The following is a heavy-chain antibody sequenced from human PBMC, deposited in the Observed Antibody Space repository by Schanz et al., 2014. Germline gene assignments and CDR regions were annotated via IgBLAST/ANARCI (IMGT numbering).Heavy chain of an antibody. Sequence: VQLVESGGGLVQPRGSLRLSCAASGFTVSNSYIHWVRQAPGKGLEWVSTIYSSGSTYYADSVRGRFTISRDNSMNTVYLQMNSLRSDDAAVYYCARAQGVIRLYYGVDVWGQGTTVTVSS. CDR3: ARAQGVIRLYYGVDV. CDR1: GFTVSNSY. D-gene: IGHD3-10*01. V-gene: IGHV3-53*04. CDR2: IYSSGST. J-gene: IGHJ6*02.